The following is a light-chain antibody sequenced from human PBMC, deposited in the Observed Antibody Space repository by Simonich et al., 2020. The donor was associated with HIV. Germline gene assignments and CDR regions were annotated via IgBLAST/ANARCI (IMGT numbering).Light chain of an antibody. CDR3: QQRSNWPTFT. CDR1: QSVGSS. CDR2: DAS. Sequence: EIVLTQSPATLSLSPGERATLSCRASQSVGSSLAWYQQKPGQAPRLLIYDASNRATGIPARFSGSGSVTDFTLTISSLEPEDFAVYFCQQRSNWPTFTFGPGTKVDIK. J-gene: IGKJ3*01. V-gene: IGKV3-11*01.